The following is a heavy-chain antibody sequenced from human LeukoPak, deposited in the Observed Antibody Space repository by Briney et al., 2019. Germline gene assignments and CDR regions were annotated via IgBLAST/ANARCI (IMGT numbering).Heavy chain of an antibody. D-gene: IGHD3-22*01. J-gene: IGHJ4*02. V-gene: IGHV3-66*02. Sequence: PGGSLRLSRAASGFTLSSNYMSCVRQAPGKGLEWVSVIYSGGSTYYADSVKGRFTISRDNSKNTLYLQMNSLRAEDTAVYYCARGGYDSSGYYLGYFDYWGQGTLVTVSS. CDR3: ARGGYDSSGYYLGYFDY. CDR1: GFTLSSNY. CDR2: IYSGGST.